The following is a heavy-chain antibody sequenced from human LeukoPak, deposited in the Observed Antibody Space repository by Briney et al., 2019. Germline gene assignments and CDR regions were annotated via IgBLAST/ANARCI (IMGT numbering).Heavy chain of an antibody. CDR2: IKEDGSEK. CDR1: GFTFRTYW. CDR3: ARLNRGYCYGTTCYMEPGAGH. V-gene: IGHV3-7*01. D-gene: IGHD2/OR15-2a*01. Sequence: PGGSLRLSCAASGFTFRTYWMSWVRQTPGKGLECVANIKEDGSEKYYVDSVKGRFTISRDDAKNSLYLQMNSLRAEDTALYYCARLNRGYCYGTTCYMEPGAGHWGQGTLVTVSS. J-gene: IGHJ4*02.